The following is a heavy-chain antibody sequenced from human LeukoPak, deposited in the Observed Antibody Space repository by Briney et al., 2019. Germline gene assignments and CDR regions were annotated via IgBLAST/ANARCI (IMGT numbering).Heavy chain of an antibody. D-gene: IGHD3-9*01. CDR3: ARDRDFDWLSNFDAFDI. V-gene: IGHV3-30*03. J-gene: IGHJ3*02. Sequence: GRSLRLSCAASGFTFSSYGMHWVRQAPGKGLEWVAVISYDGSNKYYADSVKGRFTISRDNSKNTLYLQMNSLRAEDTAVYYCARDRDFDWLSNFDAFDIWGQGTMVTVSS. CDR2: ISYDGSNK. CDR1: GFTFSSYG.